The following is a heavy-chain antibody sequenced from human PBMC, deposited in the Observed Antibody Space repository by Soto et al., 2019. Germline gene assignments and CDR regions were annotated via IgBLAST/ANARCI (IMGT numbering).Heavy chain of an antibody. V-gene: IGHV3-73*01. D-gene: IGHD5-18*01. CDR3: TTGYRYGSSDY. Sequence: GGSLRLSCAASGFTFSGSAMHWVCQASGKGLEWVGRIRSKANSYATAYAASVKGRFTISRDDSKNTAYLQMNSLKTEDTAVYYCTTGYRYGSSDYWGQGTLVTVSS. CDR1: GFTFSGSA. J-gene: IGHJ4*02. CDR2: IRSKANSYAT.